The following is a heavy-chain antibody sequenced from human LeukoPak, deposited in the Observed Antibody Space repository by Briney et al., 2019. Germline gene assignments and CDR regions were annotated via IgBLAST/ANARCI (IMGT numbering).Heavy chain of an antibody. V-gene: IGHV4-39*07. Sequence: SETLSLTCKVSGCSISSNSFYWVWLRHPPGKGLEGIGSIYYSASTYYNPSLKSRIPISVDTSKDQFSLELSSVSAADRAVYYCASAKYNWNAVDYYYYYMYVWGKGTTVTISS. CDR2: IYYSAST. J-gene: IGHJ6*03. CDR1: GCSISSNSFY. D-gene: IGHD1-1*01. CDR3: ASAKYNWNAVDYYYYYMYV.